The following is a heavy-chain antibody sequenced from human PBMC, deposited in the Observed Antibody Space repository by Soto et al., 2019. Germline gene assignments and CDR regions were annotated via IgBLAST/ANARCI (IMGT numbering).Heavy chain of an antibody. CDR1: GFTFSSYW. J-gene: IGHJ6*02. CDR2: IKQDGSEK. D-gene: IGHD2-2*01. V-gene: IGHV3-7*03. Sequence: EVQLVESGGGLVQPGGSLRLSCAASGFTFSSYWMSWVRQAPGKGLEWVANIKQDGSEKYYVDSVKGRFTISRDNAKNSLYLQMNSLRAEDTAVYYCARDGSTSRRSPAHFGRYYYYYGMDVWGQGTTVTVSS. CDR3: ARDGSTSRRSPAHFGRYYYYYGMDV.